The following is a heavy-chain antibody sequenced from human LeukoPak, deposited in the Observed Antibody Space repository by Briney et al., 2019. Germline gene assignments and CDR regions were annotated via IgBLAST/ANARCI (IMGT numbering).Heavy chain of an antibody. CDR3: ARHETGPYFDY. CDR1: GYSFTTYW. Sequence: GESLKISCKGSGYSFTTYWIGWVRQMPGKGLECMGIIYPDDSDTRYSPSFQGQVTISADKSISTAYLQRSSLKASDTAMYYCARHETGPYFDYWGQGTLVTVSS. V-gene: IGHV5-51*01. J-gene: IGHJ4*02. CDR2: IYPDDSDT. D-gene: IGHD1-1*01.